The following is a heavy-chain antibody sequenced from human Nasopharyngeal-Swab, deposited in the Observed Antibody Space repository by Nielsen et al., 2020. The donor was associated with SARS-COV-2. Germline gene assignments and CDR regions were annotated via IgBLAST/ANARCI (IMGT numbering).Heavy chain of an antibody. D-gene: IGHD5-12*01. V-gene: IGHV3-48*04. CDR2: ITSGNSV. CDR1: GFTFSPYT. Sequence: GESLKISCATSGFTFSPYTMTWVRQALGKGPQWISYITSGNSVQYADSVRGRFTISRDNAKNSLYLQMNSLTAEDTAVYYCARERGGGYGDYWGQGTLVTVFS. J-gene: IGHJ4*02. CDR3: ARERGGGYGDY.